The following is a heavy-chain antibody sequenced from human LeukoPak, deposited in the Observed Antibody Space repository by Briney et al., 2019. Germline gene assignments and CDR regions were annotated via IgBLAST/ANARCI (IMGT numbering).Heavy chain of an antibody. CDR1: GGSINSYY. CDR3: ARLGVAGIDY. V-gene: IGHV4-4*07. D-gene: IGHD3-3*01. Sequence: PSETLSLTCTVSGGSINSYYWSWLRQPAGKGLEWIGRIYTSGSTNYNPSLTSRVTMSVDTSKNQFSLKLSPVTAADTAVYYSARLGVAGIDYWGQGTLVTVSS. CDR2: IYTSGST. J-gene: IGHJ4*02.